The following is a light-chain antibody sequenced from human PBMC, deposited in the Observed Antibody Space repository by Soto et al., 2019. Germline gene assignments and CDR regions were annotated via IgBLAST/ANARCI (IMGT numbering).Light chain of an antibody. CDR1: QGIRSE. J-gene: IGKJ4*01. CDR2: TAS. Sequence: AIQMTQSPSSLSASVGDRVTITCRASQGIRSELGWYQQKPGKAPNLLIYTASTLQSGVPSRFSGSGSDTDFTLTISSLQPEDFATYYCIQDYSYPLTFGGGTKVEIK. V-gene: IGKV1-6*01. CDR3: IQDYSYPLT.